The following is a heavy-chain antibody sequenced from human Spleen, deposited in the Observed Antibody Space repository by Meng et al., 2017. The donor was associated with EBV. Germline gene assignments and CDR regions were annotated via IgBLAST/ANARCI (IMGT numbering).Heavy chain of an antibody. CDR3: ARANSYHYYGSGSYAEH. V-gene: IGHV1-69*01. CDR1: GGTFNSYA. J-gene: IGHJ1*01. CDR2: IIPIFRTT. Sequence: QVQLVQSGSELKKPGSSVKVSCKASGGTFNSYAISWVRQAPGQGLEWMGGIIPIFRTTSYAQRFQGRVTITADEFTSTAYMELSSLRSEDTALYYCARANSYHYYGSGSYAEHWGQGTLGTVAS. D-gene: IGHD3-10*01.